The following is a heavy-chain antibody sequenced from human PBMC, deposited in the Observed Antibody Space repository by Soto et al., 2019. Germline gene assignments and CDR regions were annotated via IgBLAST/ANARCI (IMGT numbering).Heavy chain of an antibody. J-gene: IGHJ4*02. CDR3: AKGRGGSGSLTPRVDF. V-gene: IGHV3-23*01. Sequence: EVQLLASGGGLVQPGGSLRLSCAASGFTFNNYAMTWVRQAPGKGLEWVSAISGGGDTTSYADSVKGRFTVSRDGSKNTRYLQMSGLRAEDTALYYCAKGRGGSGSLTPRVDFWGQGTLVTVSS. D-gene: IGHD3-10*01. CDR1: GFTFNNYA. CDR2: ISGGGDTT.